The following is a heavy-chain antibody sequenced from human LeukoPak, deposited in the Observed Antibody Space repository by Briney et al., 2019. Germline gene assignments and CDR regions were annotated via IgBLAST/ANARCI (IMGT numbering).Heavy chain of an antibody. Sequence: PGGSLRLSCAASGFTFSSYAMSWVRQAPGKGLEWVSAISGSGGSTYYADSVKGRFTISRDNSKNTLYLQMNSLRAEDTAVYYCAKRLGTYDILTGYHNIDYWGQGTLVTVSS. J-gene: IGHJ4*02. CDR2: ISGSGGST. CDR1: GFTFSSYA. D-gene: IGHD3-9*01. CDR3: AKRLGTYDILTGYHNIDY. V-gene: IGHV3-23*01.